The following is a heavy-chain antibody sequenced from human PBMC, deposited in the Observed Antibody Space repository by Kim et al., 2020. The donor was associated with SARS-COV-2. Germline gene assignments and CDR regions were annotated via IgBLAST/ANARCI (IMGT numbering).Heavy chain of an antibody. CDR3: ARGDPNQTFGGVIEYYYYYGMDV. J-gene: IGHJ6*02. V-gene: IGHV7-4-1*02. CDR1: GYTFTSYA. Sequence: ASVKVSCKASGYTFTSYAMNWVRQAPGQGLEWMGWINTNTGNPTYAQGFTGRFVFSLDTSVSTAYLQISSLKAEDTAVYYCARGDPNQTFGGVIEYYYYYGMDVWGQGTTVTVSS. CDR2: INTNTGNP. D-gene: IGHD3-16*02.